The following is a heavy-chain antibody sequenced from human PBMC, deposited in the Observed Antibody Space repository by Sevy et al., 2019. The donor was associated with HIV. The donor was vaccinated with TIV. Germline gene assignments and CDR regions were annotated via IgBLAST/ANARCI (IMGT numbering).Heavy chain of an antibody. Sequence: GGSLRLSCAASGFTFSDYYMSWIRQAPRKGLEWVSYISSSGSTIYYADSVKGRFTISRDNAKNSLYLQMNSLRAEDTAVYYCAREGLKGHVGAFDIWGQGTMVTVSS. D-gene: IGHD2-15*01. CDR3: AREGLKGHVGAFDI. V-gene: IGHV3-11*01. CDR1: GFTFSDYY. CDR2: ISSSGSTI. J-gene: IGHJ3*02.